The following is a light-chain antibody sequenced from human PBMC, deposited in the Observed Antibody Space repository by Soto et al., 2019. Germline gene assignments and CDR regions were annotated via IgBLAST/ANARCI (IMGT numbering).Light chain of an antibody. CDR3: QVWHSGSDQYV. V-gene: IGLV1-44*01. J-gene: IGLJ1*01. Sequence: QSVLTQPPSASGAPGQRVTISCSGSSSNIGFATVTWYQHLPGTAPKLLLFSYDQRPSGVPDRFSGSNSGNTATLTISRVEAGDEADYYCQVWHSGSDQYVFGAGTKLTVL. CDR1: SSNIGFAT. CDR2: SYD.